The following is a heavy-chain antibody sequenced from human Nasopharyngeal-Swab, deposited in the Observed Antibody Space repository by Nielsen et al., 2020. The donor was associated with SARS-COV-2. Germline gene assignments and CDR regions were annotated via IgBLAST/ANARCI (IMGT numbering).Heavy chain of an antibody. CDR1: GYTLTELS. D-gene: IGHD6-19*01. CDR2: FDPEDGET. CDR3: ATGPAVAGTSNWFDP. V-gene: IGHV1-24*01. J-gene: IGHJ5*02. Sequence: ASVKVSCKVSGYTLTELSMHWVRQAPGKGLEWMGGFDPEDGETIYAQKFQGRVTTTEDTSTDTAYMELSSLRSEDTAVYYCATGPAVAGTSNWFDPWGQGTLVTVSS.